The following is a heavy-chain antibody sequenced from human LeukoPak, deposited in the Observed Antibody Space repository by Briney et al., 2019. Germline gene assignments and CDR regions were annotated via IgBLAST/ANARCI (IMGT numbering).Heavy chain of an antibody. J-gene: IGHJ4*02. D-gene: IGHD4-17*01. CDR1: GYIFTGYY. CDR3: ARVFDYGDYFGDY. CDR2: INPNSGGT. V-gene: IGHV1-2*02. Sequence: ASVKVSCKASGYIFTGYYMHWVRQAPGQGLEWMGWINPNSGGTNYAQKFQGRVTMTRDTSISTAYMELSRLRSDDTAVYYCARVFDYGDYFGDYWGQGTLVTVSS.